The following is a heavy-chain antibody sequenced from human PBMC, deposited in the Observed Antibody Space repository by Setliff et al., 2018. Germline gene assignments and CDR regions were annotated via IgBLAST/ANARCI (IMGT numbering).Heavy chain of an antibody. CDR1: GYTFTGYS. D-gene: IGHD3-22*01. CDR2: INPNSGGT. V-gene: IGHV1-2*04. CDR3: ARSRDGGNSSGYSGAFDI. J-gene: IGHJ3*02. Sequence: ASVKVSCKASGYTFTGYSMHWVRQAPGQGLEWMGWINPNSGGTNYAQKFQGWVTMTRDKSISTAYMELSRLRSDDTAVYYCARSRDGGNSSGYSGAFDIWGQGTMVTVSS.